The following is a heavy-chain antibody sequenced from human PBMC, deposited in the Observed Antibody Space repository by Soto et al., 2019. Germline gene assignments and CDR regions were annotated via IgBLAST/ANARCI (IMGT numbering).Heavy chain of an antibody. CDR2: IYWNDDK. Sequence: PRLVNPXQTLTLTCIFSGFSLRTSGVGVGWIRQPPGKALEWLGFIYWNDDKRYSPSLKSRLTITKDTSKNQVVLTMTNMDPVDTATYYCAKSGSSGWYGWFDPWGQGTLVTVSS. CDR3: AKSGSSGWYGWFDP. D-gene: IGHD6-19*01. J-gene: IGHJ5*02. CDR1: GFSLRTSGVG. V-gene: IGHV2-5*01.